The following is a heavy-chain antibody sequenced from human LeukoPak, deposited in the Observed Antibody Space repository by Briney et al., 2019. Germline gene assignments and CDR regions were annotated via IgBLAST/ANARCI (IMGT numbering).Heavy chain of an antibody. J-gene: IGHJ5*02. Sequence: SQTLSLTCTVTGGSISSGGYYWSWLRQHPGKGLEWIGYIYYSGSTYYNPSLKSRVTISVDTSKNQFSLKLSSVTAADTAVYYCARVAQDYDILTGYYIYWFDPWGQGTLVTVSS. CDR2: IYYSGST. CDR3: ARVAQDYDILTGYYIYWFDP. D-gene: IGHD3-9*01. CDR1: GGSISSGGYY. V-gene: IGHV4-31*03.